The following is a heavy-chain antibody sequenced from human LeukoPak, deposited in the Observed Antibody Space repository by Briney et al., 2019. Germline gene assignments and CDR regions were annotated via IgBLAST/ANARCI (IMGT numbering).Heavy chain of an antibody. V-gene: IGHV4-38-2*02. CDR3: ARVPPLRGSNWYGRWFDP. D-gene: IGHD6-13*01. Sequence: SETLSLTCSVSGYSISRGYFWGWLRQTPVKGLEWIATIYESGTYYSPSLKSRLTISMDTSKNQFFLNLRSVTAADTAIYYCARVPPLRGSNWYGRWFDPWGQGILVTVSS. CDR2: IYESGT. J-gene: IGHJ5*02. CDR1: GYSISRGYF.